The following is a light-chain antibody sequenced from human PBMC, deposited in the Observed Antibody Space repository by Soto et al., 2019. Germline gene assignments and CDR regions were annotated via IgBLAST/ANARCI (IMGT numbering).Light chain of an antibody. CDR2: DSS. J-gene: IGKJ2*01. Sequence: DIPLTQSPSFLSASVEDRVTISCRASYDISSSLAWYQQEPGKPPKLLIYDSSTLQTGVPSGFTGSGSGRKFTLTISGLQFGDFATYFCQQLSHYPYTFGQGTKLEI. V-gene: IGKV1-9*01. CDR1: YDISSS. CDR3: QQLSHYPYT.